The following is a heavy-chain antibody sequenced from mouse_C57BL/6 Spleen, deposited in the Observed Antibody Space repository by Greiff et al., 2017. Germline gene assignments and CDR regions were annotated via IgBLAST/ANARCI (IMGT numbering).Heavy chain of an antibody. CDR2: ISYSGSP. J-gene: IGHJ3*01. CDR3: ARGNYGSSLAWFAY. D-gene: IGHD1-1*01. V-gene: IGHV3-1*01. Sequence: EVKVEESGPGMVKPSQSLSLTCTVTGYSITSGYDWHWIRHFPGNKLEWMGYISYSGSPNYNPSLKSRISITHDTSKNHFFLKLNSVTTEDTATYYWARGNYGSSLAWFAYWGQGTLGTVSA. CDR1: GYSITSGYD.